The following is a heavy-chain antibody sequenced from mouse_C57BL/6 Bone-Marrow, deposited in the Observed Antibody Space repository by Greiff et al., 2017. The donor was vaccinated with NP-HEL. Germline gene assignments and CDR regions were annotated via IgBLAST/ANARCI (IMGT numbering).Heavy chain of an antibody. CDR2: ISSGGDYI. CDR3: TREGGNWDCYFDY. V-gene: IGHV5-9-1*02. D-gene: IGHD4-1*01. J-gene: IGHJ2*01. Sequence: EVKVVESGEGLVKPGGSLKLSCAASGFTFSSYAMSWVRQTPEKRLEWVAYISSGGDYIYYADTVKGRFTISRDNARNTLYLQMSSLKSEDTAMYYCTREGGNWDCYFDYWGQGTTLTVSS. CDR1: GFTFSSYA.